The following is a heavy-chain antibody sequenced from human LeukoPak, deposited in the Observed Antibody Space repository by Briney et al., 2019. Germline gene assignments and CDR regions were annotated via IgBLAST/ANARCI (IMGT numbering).Heavy chain of an antibody. J-gene: IGHJ5*02. CDR3: ARQGIAINWFDP. CDR2: INPNSGGT. Sequence: ASVKVSCKASGYTFTGYYMHWVRQAPGQGLEWMGRINPNSGGTNYAQKFQGRVTMTRDTSNSTAYMELSRLRSDDTAVYYCARQGIAINWFDPWGQGTLVTVSS. CDR1: GYTFTGYY. D-gene: IGHD6-13*01. V-gene: IGHV1-2*06.